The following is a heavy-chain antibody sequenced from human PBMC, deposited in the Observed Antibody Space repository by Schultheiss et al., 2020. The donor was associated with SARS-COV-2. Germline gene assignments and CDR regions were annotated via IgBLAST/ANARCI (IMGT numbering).Heavy chain of an antibody. Sequence: SVKVSCRASGYTFNIYGVTWVRQAPGHGLEWVGWIIPIFGTANYAQKFQGRVTITADESTSTAYMELSSLRSEDTAVYYCARDPSDYYDSSGYYFFLGFDYWGQGTLVTVSS. J-gene: IGHJ4*02. CDR1: GYTFNIYG. CDR2: IIPIFGTA. CDR3: ARDPSDYYDSSGYYFFLGFDY. D-gene: IGHD3-22*01. V-gene: IGHV1-69*13.